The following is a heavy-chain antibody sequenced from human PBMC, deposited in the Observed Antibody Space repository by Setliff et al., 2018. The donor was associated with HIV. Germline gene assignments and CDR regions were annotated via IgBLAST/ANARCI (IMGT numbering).Heavy chain of an antibody. Sequence: ASVKVSCKASGYTFTTYAIHWVRQAPGQRLEWMGWVNAGNGNTKYSQKFQGRVTINRDTSASTAYMELSSLRSEDTAVYYCASGYSGYDSPDYWGQGTLVTVSS. CDR2: VNAGNGNT. D-gene: IGHD5-12*01. CDR3: ASGYSGYDSPDY. V-gene: IGHV1-3*01. J-gene: IGHJ4*02. CDR1: GYTFTTYA.